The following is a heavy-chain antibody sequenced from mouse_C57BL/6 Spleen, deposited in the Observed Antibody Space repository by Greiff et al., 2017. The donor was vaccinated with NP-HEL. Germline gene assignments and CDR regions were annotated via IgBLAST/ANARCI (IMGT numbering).Heavy chain of an antibody. Sequence: QVQLQQSGPGLVQPSQSLSITCTVSGFSLTSYGVHWVRQSPGKGLEWLGVIWSGGSTDYNAAFISRLSISKDNSKSQVFFKMNSLQADDTAIYYCARNPWPDYGSSYGYFDVWGTGTTVTVSS. CDR2: IWSGGST. CDR3: ARNPWPDYGSSYGYFDV. V-gene: IGHV2-2*01. CDR1: GFSLTSYG. D-gene: IGHD1-1*01. J-gene: IGHJ1*03.